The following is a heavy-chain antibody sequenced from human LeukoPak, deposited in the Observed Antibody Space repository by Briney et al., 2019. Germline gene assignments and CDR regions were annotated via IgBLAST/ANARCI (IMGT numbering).Heavy chain of an antibody. D-gene: IGHD2-2*01. J-gene: IGHJ5*02. CDR3: ARDREYQLLENWFDP. CDR2: TSYDGSNK. Sequence: GRSLRLSCAASGFTFSSYAMHWVRQAPGKGLEWVAVTSYDGSNKYYADSVKGRFTISRDNSKNTLYLQMNSLRAEDTAVYYCARDREYQLLENWFDPWGQGTLVTVSS. CDR1: GFTFSSYA. V-gene: IGHV3-30-3*01.